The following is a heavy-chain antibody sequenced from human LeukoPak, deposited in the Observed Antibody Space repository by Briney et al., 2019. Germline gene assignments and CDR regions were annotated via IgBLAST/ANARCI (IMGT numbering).Heavy chain of an antibody. Sequence: ASVKVSCTASGYTFTSYGISWVRQAPGQGLEWMGWISAYNGNTNYAQKLQGRVTMTTDTSTSTAYMELRSLRSDDTAVYYCARARRAAIPRPSKLTGTTFYDYWGQGTLVTVSS. CDR3: ARARRAAIPRPSKLTGTTFYDY. V-gene: IGHV1-18*01. CDR2: ISAYNGNT. J-gene: IGHJ4*02. D-gene: IGHD1-7*01. CDR1: GYTFTSYG.